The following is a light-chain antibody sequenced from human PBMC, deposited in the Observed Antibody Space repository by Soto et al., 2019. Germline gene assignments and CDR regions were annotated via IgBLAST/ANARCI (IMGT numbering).Light chain of an antibody. CDR1: QSVSSR. CDR3: RQYDTLPRT. Sequence: EIVMTQSPATLSVSPGERATLSCRASQSVSSRLAWYQQKRGQAPRLLIYDASTRATGIPARFSGSGSGTEFNLTISSLQSEDFAVYYCRQYDTLPRTFGQGTKVDIK. CDR2: DAS. J-gene: IGKJ1*01. V-gene: IGKV3-15*01.